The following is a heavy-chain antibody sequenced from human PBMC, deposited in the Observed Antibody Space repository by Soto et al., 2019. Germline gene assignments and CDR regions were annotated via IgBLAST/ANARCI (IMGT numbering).Heavy chain of an antibody. V-gene: IGHV4-59*08. D-gene: IGHD3-10*01. J-gene: IGHJ5*02. Sequence: PSETLSLTCTVSGGSISSYYWSWIRQPPGKGLEWIGYIYYSGSTYYNPSLKSRVTISVDTSKNQFSLKLSSVTAADTAVYYCARGYGSGSYYPDNWFDPWGQGTLVTVSS. CDR2: IYYSGST. CDR3: ARGYGSGSYYPDNWFDP. CDR1: GGSISSYY.